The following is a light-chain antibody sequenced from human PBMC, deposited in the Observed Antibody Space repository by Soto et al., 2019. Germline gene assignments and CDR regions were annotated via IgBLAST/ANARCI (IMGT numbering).Light chain of an antibody. CDR3: QQYNNWPWT. Sequence: EIVMTQSPATLSVSPGERATLSCRASQSVSSNLAWYQQKPGQAPRLLIYGASTRATGIPARFSGSGSGTEFTLTISSLQSEDFAVYYCQQYNNWPWTFGQGTHV. J-gene: IGKJ1*01. V-gene: IGKV3-15*01. CDR2: GAS. CDR1: QSVSSN.